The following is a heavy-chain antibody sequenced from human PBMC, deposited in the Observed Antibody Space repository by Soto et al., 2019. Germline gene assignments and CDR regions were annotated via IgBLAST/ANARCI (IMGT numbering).Heavy chain of an antibody. D-gene: IGHD1-26*01. Sequence: PLGSLRLSCEASGFNFRDFWMHWVRQPPGKGPEWVSNIPSDGRDVSYADSVRGRFTISRDDARNTLYLQMSDLRVEDTAIYYCTRDDSGLGIDYWGQGTQVTVSS. CDR1: GFNFRDFW. V-gene: IGHV3-74*01. CDR3: TRDDSGLGIDY. J-gene: IGHJ4*02. CDR2: IPSDGRDV.